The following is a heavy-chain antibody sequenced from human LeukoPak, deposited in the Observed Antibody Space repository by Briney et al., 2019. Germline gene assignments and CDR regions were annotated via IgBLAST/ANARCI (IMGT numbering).Heavy chain of an antibody. Sequence: SETLSLTCTVSGGSISSYYWSWIRQPPGKGLEWIGYIYYSGTTNYNPSLKSRVTISVDTSKNQFSLKLSSVTAADTAVYYCARGSSSWFYNYWGRGTLVTVSS. CDR3: ARGSSSWFYNY. D-gene: IGHD6-13*01. J-gene: IGHJ4*02. CDR2: IYYSGTT. CDR1: GGSISSYY. V-gene: IGHV4-59*08.